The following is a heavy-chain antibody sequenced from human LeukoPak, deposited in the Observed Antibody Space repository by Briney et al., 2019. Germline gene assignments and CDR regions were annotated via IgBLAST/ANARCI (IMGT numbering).Heavy chain of an antibody. D-gene: IGHD6-19*01. CDR1: GFTFSSYA. CDR3: ARVRQWLGSYYYYYGMDV. CDR2: ISGSGGST. Sequence: PGGSLRLSCAASGFTFSSYAMSWVRQAPGKGLEWVSAISGSGGSTYYADSVKGRFTISRDNSKNTLYLQMNSLRAEDTAVYYCARVRQWLGSYYYYYGMDVWGQGTTVTVPS. V-gene: IGHV3-23*01. J-gene: IGHJ6*02.